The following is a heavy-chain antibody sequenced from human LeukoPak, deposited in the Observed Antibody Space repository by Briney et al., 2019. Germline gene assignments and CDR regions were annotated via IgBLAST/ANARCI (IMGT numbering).Heavy chain of an antibody. CDR1: GFTFSSYE. V-gene: IGHV3-48*03. J-gene: IGHJ4*01. Sequence: AGGSLRLSCAASGFTFSSYEMNWVRQAPGKGLEWVSYISSSGSTIYYADSVKGRFTISRDNAKNSLYLQMNSLRAEDTAVYYCARRVALSGHYWGHGTLVTVSA. D-gene: IGHD3-16*02. CDR2: ISSSGSTI. CDR3: ARRVALSGHY.